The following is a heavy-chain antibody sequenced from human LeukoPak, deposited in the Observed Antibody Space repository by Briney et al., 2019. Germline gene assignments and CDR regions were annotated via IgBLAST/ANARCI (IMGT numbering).Heavy chain of an antibody. D-gene: IGHD1-26*01. CDR3: ARDPVRGGSYVAYAFDI. CDR1: GYTFTGYY. Sequence: ASVKVSCKASGYTFTGYYMHWVRQAPGQGLEWMGIINPSGGSTSYAQKFQGRVTMTRDTSTSTVYMELSSLRSEDTAVYYCARDPVRGGSYVAYAFDIWGQGTMVTVSS. J-gene: IGHJ3*02. CDR2: INPSGGST. V-gene: IGHV1-46*01.